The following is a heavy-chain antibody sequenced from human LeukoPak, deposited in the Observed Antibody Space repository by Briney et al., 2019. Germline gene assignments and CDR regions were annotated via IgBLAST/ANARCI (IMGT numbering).Heavy chain of an antibody. CDR1: GYTFTNFY. CDR3: ARDDNGDNWFDP. CDR2: INPSGGST. Sequence: ASVKVSCKASGYTFTNFYMHWVRQAPGQGLEWMGVINPSGGSTSYAQKFQGRVTMTRDTSTGTVYMELSSLRSEDTAVYYCARDDNGDNWFDPWGQGTLVTVSS. V-gene: IGHV1-46*01. J-gene: IGHJ5*02. D-gene: IGHD4-17*01.